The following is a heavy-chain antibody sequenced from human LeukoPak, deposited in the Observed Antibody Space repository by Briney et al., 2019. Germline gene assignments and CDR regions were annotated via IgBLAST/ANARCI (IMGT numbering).Heavy chain of an antibody. CDR1: GFTFSSYW. Sequence: GGSLRLSCAASGFTFSSYWMSWVRQAPGKGLEWVANIKQDGSEKYYVDSVKGRFTISRDNAKNSLYLQMNSLRAEDTAVYYCARVVYYYDSSGYYSVFDYWGQGTLVTVSS. CDR2: IKQDGSEK. D-gene: IGHD3-22*01. J-gene: IGHJ4*02. CDR3: ARVVYYYDSSGYYSVFDY. V-gene: IGHV3-7*01.